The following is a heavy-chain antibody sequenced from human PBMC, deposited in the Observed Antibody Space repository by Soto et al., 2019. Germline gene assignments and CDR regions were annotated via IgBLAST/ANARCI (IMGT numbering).Heavy chain of an antibody. J-gene: IGHJ6*02. CDR1: GGTFSSYA. CDR2: IIPIFGTA. D-gene: IGHD3-16*01. CDR3: ASLGAAPGRVLFLWEYYYYGMDV. Sequence: SVKVSCKASGGTFSSYAISWVRQAPGQGLEWMGGIIPIFGTANYAQKFQGRVTITADESTSTAYMELSSLRSEDTAVYYCASLGAAPGRVLFLWEYYYYGMDVWGQGTTVTVSS. V-gene: IGHV1-69*13.